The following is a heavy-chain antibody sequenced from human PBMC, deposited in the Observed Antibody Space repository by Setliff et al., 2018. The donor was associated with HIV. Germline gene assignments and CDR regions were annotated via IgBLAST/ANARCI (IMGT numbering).Heavy chain of an antibody. CDR3: ARVRLYNAALDY. CDR1: GFTVSSYY. CDR2: IYSGGST. D-gene: IGHD3-10*01. J-gene: IGHJ4*02. Sequence: GGSLRLSCAASGFTVSSYYMAWVRQGPGKGLEWVSTIYSGGSTYHADSVKGRFTLSRDSSKNTLSLQMNSLRPEDTAVYYCARVRLYNAALDYWGQGTLVTVSS. V-gene: IGHV3-66*02.